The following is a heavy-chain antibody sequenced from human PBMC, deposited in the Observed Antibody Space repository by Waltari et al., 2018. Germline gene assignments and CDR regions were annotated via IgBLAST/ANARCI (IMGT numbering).Heavy chain of an antibody. D-gene: IGHD3-3*01. CDR3: ARGPTYDVWSGSLLDY. CDR1: GYTFTGYY. Sequence: QVQLVQSGAEVKKPGASVKVSCKASGYTFTGYYMHWVRQAPGQGLEWMGWINTNSGGTNYAQKFQGRVTMTRDTSTSTAYMELSRLRSDDTALYYCARGPTYDVWSGSLLDYWGQGTLVTVSS. V-gene: IGHV1-2*02. CDR2: INTNSGGT. J-gene: IGHJ4*02.